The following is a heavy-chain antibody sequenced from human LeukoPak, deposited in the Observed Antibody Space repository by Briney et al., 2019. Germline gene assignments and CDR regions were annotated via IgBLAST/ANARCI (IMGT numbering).Heavy chain of an antibody. D-gene: IGHD3-3*01. J-gene: IGHJ4*02. CDR3: ARAMYYDFWSGYPPFDY. CDR2: MNPNSGNT. CDR1: GYTFTSYD. Sequence: ASVKVSCKASGYTFTSYDINWVRQATGQGLEWMGWMNPNSGNTGYAQKFQGRVTMTRNTSISTAYMELSSLRSEDTAVYYCARAMYYDFWSGYPPFDYWGQGILVTVSS. V-gene: IGHV1-8*01.